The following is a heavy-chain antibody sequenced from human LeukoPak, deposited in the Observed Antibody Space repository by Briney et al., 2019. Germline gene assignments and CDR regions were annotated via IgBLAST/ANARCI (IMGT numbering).Heavy chain of an antibody. CDR2: ISSSGSTI. J-gene: IGHJ4*02. CDR1: GFPFSSRW. Sequence: GGSLRLSCAASGFPFSSRWLSWFRQSPGKGLEWVSYISSSGSTIYYADSVKGRFTISRDNAKNSLYLQMNSLRAEDTAVYCCARSNYDILTGYYRGSYGDYWGQGTLVTVSS. D-gene: IGHD3-9*01. V-gene: IGHV3-11*01. CDR3: ARSNYDILTGYYRGSYGDY.